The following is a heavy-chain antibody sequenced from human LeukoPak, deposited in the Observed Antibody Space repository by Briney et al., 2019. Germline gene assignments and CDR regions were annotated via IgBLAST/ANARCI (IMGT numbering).Heavy chain of an antibody. Sequence: GASLQISCEGSGYIFTSYWIGWVRQLPGKGLEWMGIIYPGDSDTRYSPSFQGQVTISADKSNSTAYLQWSSLKASVTAMYYCARNYDSSGYSDYWGQGTLVTVSS. J-gene: IGHJ4*02. CDR2: IYPGDSDT. CDR1: GYIFTSYW. V-gene: IGHV5-51*01. D-gene: IGHD3-22*01. CDR3: ARNYDSSGYSDY.